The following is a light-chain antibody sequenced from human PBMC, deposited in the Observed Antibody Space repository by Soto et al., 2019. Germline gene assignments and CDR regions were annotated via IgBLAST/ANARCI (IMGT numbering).Light chain of an antibody. V-gene: IGKV3-11*01. CDR2: DAS. CDR1: QSVSSY. J-gene: IGKJ5*01. Sequence: EIVLTQYPATLSLSPGERSTLSCMASQSVSSYLAWYQQKPGQAPRLLIYDASNRATGIPARFSGSGSGTDFTLTISSLEPEDFAVYYCQQRSNWPPITFGPGTRLEIK. CDR3: QQRSNWPPIT.